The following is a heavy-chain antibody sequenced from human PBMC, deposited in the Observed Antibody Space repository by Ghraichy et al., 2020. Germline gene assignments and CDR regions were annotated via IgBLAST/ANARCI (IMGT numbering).Heavy chain of an antibody. V-gene: IGHV3-7*01. J-gene: IGHJ5*02. CDR1: GFTFSSYA. CDR2: IKQDGSEK. Sequence: GESLNISCAASGFTFSSYAMSWVRQAPGKGLEWVANIKQDGSEKYYVDSVKGRFTISRDNAKNSLYLQMNSLRAEDTAVYYCARTVPGEFDPWGQGTLVTVSS. D-gene: IGHD3-16*01. CDR3: ARTVPGEFDP.